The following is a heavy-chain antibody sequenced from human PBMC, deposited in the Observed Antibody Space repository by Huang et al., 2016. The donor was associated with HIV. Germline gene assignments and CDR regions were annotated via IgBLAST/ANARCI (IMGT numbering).Heavy chain of an antibody. D-gene: IGHD6-19*01. J-gene: IGHJ4*02. CDR3: ARGRGIAVAGLDY. V-gene: IGHV3-30-3*01. CDR2: ILYDGSNK. Sequence: QVRLVESGGGVVQPGRSLRLSFAASGFTFSAFAMHWVRQAPGKGRDWVAVILYDGSNKYYADSVKGRFTISRDNSKNTLYLQMNSLRGEDTAVYYCARGRGIAVAGLDYWGQGTLVTVSS. CDR1: GFTFSAFA.